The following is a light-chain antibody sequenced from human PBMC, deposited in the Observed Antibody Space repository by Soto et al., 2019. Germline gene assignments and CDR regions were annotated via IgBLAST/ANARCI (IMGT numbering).Light chain of an antibody. J-gene: IGKJ2*03. Sequence: TPMPQSPSPLPASVGDRVTITCRPTQRINNWLAWVQQKPGKAPALLIYKASTLEGGAPSRFSGSGSGTEFTLTISSLQPDDFATYYCQQYNNPPYSFGQGTKLEIK. CDR3: QQYNNPPYS. CDR2: KAS. CDR1: QRINNW. V-gene: IGKV1-5*03.